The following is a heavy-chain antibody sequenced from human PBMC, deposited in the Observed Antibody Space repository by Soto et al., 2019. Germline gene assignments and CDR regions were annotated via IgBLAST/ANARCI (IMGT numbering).Heavy chain of an antibody. D-gene: IGHD2-15*01. CDR3: SKGVVHNGDGLPFEY. J-gene: IGHJ4*02. V-gene: IGHV3-53*01. Sequence: GWSLRLSCAASGFPVSNNFMTWVRQAPGKGLEWGSFIYSGGSTYYADSVKGRFTISRDNSENTLHLQMDSLRAEDTAVYYCSKGVVHNGDGLPFEYWGQGSLFTVS. CDR1: GFPVSNNF. CDR2: IYSGGST.